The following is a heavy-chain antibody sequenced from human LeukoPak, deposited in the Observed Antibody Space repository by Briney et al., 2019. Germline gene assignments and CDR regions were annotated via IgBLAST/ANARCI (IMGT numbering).Heavy chain of an antibody. CDR2: INPNSGGT. J-gene: IGHJ3*02. V-gene: IGHV1-2*02. CDR1: GYTFTGYY. Sequence: GASVKVSCKASGYTFTGYYMHWVRQAPGQGLEWTGWINPNSGGTNYAQKFQGRVTMTRDTSISTAYMELSRLRSDDTAVYYCAREKVVVAATEGVAFDIWGQGTMVTVSS. CDR3: AREKVVVAATEGVAFDI. D-gene: IGHD2-15*01.